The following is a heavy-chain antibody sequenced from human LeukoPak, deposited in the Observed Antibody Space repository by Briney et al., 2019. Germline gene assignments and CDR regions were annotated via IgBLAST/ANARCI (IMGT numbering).Heavy chain of an antibody. J-gene: IGHJ3*02. V-gene: IGHV1-18*01. CDR1: GYTFTNYA. D-gene: IGHD2-2*01. CDR2: ISAYNGNT. CDR3: ATSIVVVPTSAFDI. Sequence: ASVKVSCKASGYTFTNYAISWVRQAPGQGLEWMGWISAYNGNTNYAQNLQGRVTITRDTSASTAYMELSSLRSEDTAVYYCATSIVVVPTSAFDIWGQGTMVTVSS.